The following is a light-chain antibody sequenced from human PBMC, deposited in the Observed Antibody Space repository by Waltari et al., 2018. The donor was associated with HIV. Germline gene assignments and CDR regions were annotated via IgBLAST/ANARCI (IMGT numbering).Light chain of an antibody. CDR1: QSINGY. V-gene: IGKV1-39*01. CDR3: QQSYNSPRT. CDR2: SSS. Sequence: DIQMTQSPSSLSAFVGDRITITCRASQSINGYLNWYQQRSGTAPKLLIYSSSNLQSGVPSRFSGSGSGTHFTLTISSLQPEDFATYYCQQSYNSPRTFGQGTRVEVK. J-gene: IGKJ1*01.